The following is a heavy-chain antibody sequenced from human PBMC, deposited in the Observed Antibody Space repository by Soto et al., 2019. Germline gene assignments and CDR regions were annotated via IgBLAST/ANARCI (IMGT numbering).Heavy chain of an antibody. D-gene: IGHD2-15*01. CDR3: ARWGQEYCSRGSGSRNDNSYGLDC. CDR2: INPKSGGT. CDR1: GYTFTDHY. V-gene: IGHV1-2*02. J-gene: IGHJ6*02. Sequence: ASVKVSCKSSGYTFTDHYIHWVRQAPGPGLEWMGWINPKSGGTNYAQKFQGRVTMTRDTSISTAYLDLSGLSSNDTAMYLCARWGQEYCSRGSGSRNDNSYGLDCWGQGTTVTVSS.